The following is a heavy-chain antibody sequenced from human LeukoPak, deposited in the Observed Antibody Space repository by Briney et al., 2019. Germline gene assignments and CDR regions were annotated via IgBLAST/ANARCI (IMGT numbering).Heavy chain of an antibody. J-gene: IGHJ6*02. Sequence: PGGSLRLSCAASGFTFSSYWMSWVRQAPGKGLEWVANIKQDGSEKYYVDSVKGRFTISRDNAKNSLYLQMNSLRAEDTAVYYCARAPAEYYYYDSSGRASDVWGQGTTATVSS. CDR3: ARAPAEYYYYDSSGRASDV. D-gene: IGHD3-22*01. V-gene: IGHV3-7*01. CDR2: IKQDGSEK. CDR1: GFTFSSYW.